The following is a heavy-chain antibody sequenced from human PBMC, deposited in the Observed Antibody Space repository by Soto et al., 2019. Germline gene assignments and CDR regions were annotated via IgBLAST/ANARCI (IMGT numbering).Heavy chain of an antibody. Sequence: QVQLVQAGTEVKKPGASEKVSCKTSGYGFTNFGISWVRQAPGQVLEWMGWINGHNGNTDYAQSLQDRVTMTTDSTAKTGYMELRNLRYDDTAVYFCARVWRSSVSNYGIDVWGQGTTVTVAS. CDR2: INGHNGNT. D-gene: IGHD3-10*01. V-gene: IGHV1-18*01. J-gene: IGHJ6*02. CDR3: ARVWRSSVSNYGIDV. CDR1: GYGFTNFG.